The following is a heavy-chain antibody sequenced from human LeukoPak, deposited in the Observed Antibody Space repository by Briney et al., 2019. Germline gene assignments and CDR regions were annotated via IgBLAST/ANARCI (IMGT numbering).Heavy chain of an antibody. CDR2: ISVSGSGT. CDR1: GFTFSKYA. J-gene: IGHJ4*02. CDR3: AKSNYFDSGGYYFFDY. Sequence: PGGSLRLSCAASGFTFSKYAMTWVRQAPGKGLEWVSGISVSGSGTNYADSVKGRFTISRDNSKNTLYLQMNSLRAEDTAVYYCAKSNYFDSGGYYFFDYWGQGTLVTVSS. V-gene: IGHV3-23*01. D-gene: IGHD3-22*01.